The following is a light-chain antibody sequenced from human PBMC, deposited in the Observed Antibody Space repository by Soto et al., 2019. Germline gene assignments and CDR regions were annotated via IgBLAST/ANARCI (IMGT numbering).Light chain of an antibody. J-gene: IGLJ1*01. Sequence: QSALTQPPSASGSPGQSVTISCTGTSSDVGGYNYVSWFQHHPDKAPKLIIHEVNQRPSGVPDRFSGSKSGNTASLTVSGLQAEDEATYYCSSYGGYNNVVFGTGTKLTVL. V-gene: IGLV2-8*01. CDR2: EVN. CDR3: SSYGGYNNVV. CDR1: SSDVGGYNY.